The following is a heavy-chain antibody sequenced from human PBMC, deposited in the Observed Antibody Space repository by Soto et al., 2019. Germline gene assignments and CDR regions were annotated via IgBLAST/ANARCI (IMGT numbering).Heavy chain of an antibody. CDR3: ATLPDPRGPTAGY. J-gene: IGHJ1*01. Sequence: GWSLRLSCAASGFTFSTYWVNWVRQAPGKGLEWVANINQHGSEEYYVDSVKGRFTISRDNANSLLHLQMNSLRAEDTGVYYCATLPDPRGPTAGYWGQGTLVTVSS. V-gene: IGHV3-7*01. CDR2: INQHGSEE. D-gene: IGHD5-18*01. CDR1: GFTFSTYW.